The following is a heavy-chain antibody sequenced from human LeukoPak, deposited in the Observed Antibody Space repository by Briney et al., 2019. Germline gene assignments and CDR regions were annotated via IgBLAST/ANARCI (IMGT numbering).Heavy chain of an antibody. CDR3: AKDIHPGLDSGASCCFDY. D-gene: IGHD3-22*01. J-gene: IGHJ4*02. V-gene: IGHV1-18*01. CDR1: GYTFSRHG. Sequence: ASVKVSCKTSGYTFSRHGITWVRQAPGQGLEWMGWVSGYNGNTNYAQNVQGRVTMTTDTSTNTAYMELRSQRSDDTAVYYCAKDIHPGLDSGASCCFDYWGQGTPVTVSS. CDR2: VSGYNGNT.